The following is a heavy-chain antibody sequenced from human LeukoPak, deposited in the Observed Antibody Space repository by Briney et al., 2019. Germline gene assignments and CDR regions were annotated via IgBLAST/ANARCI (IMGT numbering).Heavy chain of an antibody. CDR1: EFSFSSYW. Sequence: GGSLRLSCAASEFSFSSYWMHWVRQAPGKGLVWVSRISGDGRSTSYADSVKGRFTMSIDNAKNTMYLQMNSLRAEDTAVYYCARDTLSCTGGYCYHDIWGQGTMVTVSS. J-gene: IGHJ3*02. CDR3: ARDTLSCTGGYCYHDI. V-gene: IGHV3-74*01. CDR2: ISGDGRST. D-gene: IGHD2-21*02.